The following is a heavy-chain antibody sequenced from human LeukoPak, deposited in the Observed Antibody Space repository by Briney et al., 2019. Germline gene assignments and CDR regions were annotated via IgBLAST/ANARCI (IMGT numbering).Heavy chain of an antibody. V-gene: IGHV3-23*01. CDR2: ISGSGGST. CDR1: GFTFSSYA. Sequence: PGGSLRLSCAASGFTFSSYAMSWVRQAPGKGLEWVSAISGSGGSTYYADSVKGRFTISRDNSKNTLYLQMNSLRAEDTAVYYCAKDYVPWFGVEDAFDIWGQGTMVTVSS. J-gene: IGHJ3*02. D-gene: IGHD3-10*01. CDR3: AKDYVPWFGVEDAFDI.